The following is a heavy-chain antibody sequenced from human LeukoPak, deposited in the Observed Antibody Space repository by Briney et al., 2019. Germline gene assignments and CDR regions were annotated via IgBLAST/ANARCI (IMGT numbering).Heavy chain of an antibody. CDR2: IIPIFGTA. D-gene: IGHD3-3*01. CDR1: GGTFSSYA. V-gene: IGHV1-69*05. CDR3: AHYNYDFWSGHSYYFDY. Sequence: GSSVKVSCKASGGTFSSYAISWVRQAPGQGLEWMGGIIPIFGTANYAQKFQGRVTITTDESTSTAYMELSSLRSEDTAVYYCAHYNYDFWSGHSYYFDYWGQGTLVTASS. J-gene: IGHJ4*02.